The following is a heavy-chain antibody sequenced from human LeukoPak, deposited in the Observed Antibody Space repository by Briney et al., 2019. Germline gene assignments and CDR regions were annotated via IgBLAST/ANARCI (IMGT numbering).Heavy chain of an antibody. Sequence: ASVKVSCKASGYTFTGYYMHWVRQAPGQGLEWMGWINPNSGGTNYAQKFQGRVTMTRDTSISTAYMELSRLRSDDTAVYYCARCRGWNDPYDAFYIWGQGTMVTVSS. J-gene: IGHJ3*02. CDR1: GYTFTGYY. CDR2: INPNSGGT. V-gene: IGHV1-2*02. CDR3: ARCRGWNDPYDAFYI. D-gene: IGHD1-1*01.